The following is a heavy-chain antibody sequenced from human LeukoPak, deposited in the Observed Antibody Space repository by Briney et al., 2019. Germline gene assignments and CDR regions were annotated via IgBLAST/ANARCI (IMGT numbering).Heavy chain of an antibody. Sequence: QSGGSLRLSCITSGFTFGDCGLSWVRQAPGKGLEWVAVISYDGSNKYYADSVKGRFTISRDNSKNTLYLQMNSLRAEDTAVYYCARSGWLRWGGFDYWGQGTLVTVSS. J-gene: IGHJ4*02. CDR1: GFTFGDCG. D-gene: IGHD5-12*01. V-gene: IGHV3-30-3*01. CDR3: ARSGWLRWGGFDY. CDR2: ISYDGSNK.